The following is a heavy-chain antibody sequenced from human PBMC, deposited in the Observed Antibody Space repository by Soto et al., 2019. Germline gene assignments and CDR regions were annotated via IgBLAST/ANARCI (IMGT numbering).Heavy chain of an antibody. J-gene: IGHJ4*02. Sequence: QVQLQESGPGLVKPSQTLSLTCTVSGGSISSGGYYWAWIRQHPGKGLEWIGYISYSGNTYYNPSLKSRLTISLDTSKNQFSLERSSVPAADTAVYYCARSRRDYGDYFDYWGQGTLVTVSS. V-gene: IGHV4-31*03. CDR2: ISYSGNT. D-gene: IGHD4-17*01. CDR1: GGSISSGGYY. CDR3: ARSRRDYGDYFDY.